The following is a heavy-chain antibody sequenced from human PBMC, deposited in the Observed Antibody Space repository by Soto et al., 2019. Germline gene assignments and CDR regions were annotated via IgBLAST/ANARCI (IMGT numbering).Heavy chain of an antibody. CDR3: ARAKKPHNSLRRYYYDSSGYYTDY. J-gene: IGHJ4*02. CDR1: GGSISSGGYY. V-gene: IGHV4-31*03. D-gene: IGHD3-22*01. CDR2: IYYSGST. Sequence: SETLSLTCTVSGGSISSGGYYWSWIRQHPGKGLEWIGYIYYSGSTYYNPSLKSRVTISVDTSKNQFSLKLSSVTAADTAVYYCARAKKPHNSLRRYYYDSSGYYTDYWGQGTLVTVSS.